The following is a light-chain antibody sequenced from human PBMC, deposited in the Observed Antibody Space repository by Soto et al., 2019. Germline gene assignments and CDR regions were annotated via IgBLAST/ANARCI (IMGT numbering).Light chain of an antibody. J-gene: IGKJ2*01. CDR1: QSISSW. Sequence: DIQMTQSPSTLSASVGDRVTITCRASQSISSWLAWYQQKPGKAPKLLIYDASSLESGVPSRFSGSGSGTEFTLTISSLQPDDFATDYCQQYNSYPYPFGQGTKLEIK. V-gene: IGKV1-5*01. CDR3: QQYNSYPYP. CDR2: DAS.